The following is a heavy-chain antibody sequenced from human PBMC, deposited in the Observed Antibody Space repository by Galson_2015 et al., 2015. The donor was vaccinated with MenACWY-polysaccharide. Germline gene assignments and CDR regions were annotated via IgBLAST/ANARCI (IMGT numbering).Heavy chain of an antibody. CDR3: ARVGYLYYFDY. V-gene: IGHV4-59*11. Sequence: ETLSLTCTVSGGSITSHFWGWIRQSPGKGLEWIGYIHDRGTSNYNPSLRSRVDMSLDTSKNQLSLRLTSVTAADTAVYYCARVGYLYYFDYWGQGTLVTVSS. D-gene: IGHD5-18*01. CDR1: GGSITSHF. J-gene: IGHJ4*02. CDR2: IHDRGTS.